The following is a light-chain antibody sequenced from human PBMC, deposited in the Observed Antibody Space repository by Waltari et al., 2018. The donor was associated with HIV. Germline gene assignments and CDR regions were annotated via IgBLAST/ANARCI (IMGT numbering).Light chain of an antibody. Sequence: EIVMTRSPATLSVSPGERATLSCRASHGVSSSLAWYQQRPGQAPRLLIYGASTRAAGIPARFSGSGSGTEFTLTISSLQSEDFALYYCQQYYNWPPWTFGQGTKVEIK. CDR1: HGVSSS. J-gene: IGKJ1*01. CDR3: QQYYNWPPWT. CDR2: GAS. V-gene: IGKV3-15*01.